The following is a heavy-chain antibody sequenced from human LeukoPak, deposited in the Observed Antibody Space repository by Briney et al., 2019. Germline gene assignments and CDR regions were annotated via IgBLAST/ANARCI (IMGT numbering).Heavy chain of an antibody. CDR3: ARGVLKTYYYGSGSYYKSRFYYYYYMDV. CDR2: IVAIFGTA. Sequence: VASVKVSCKASGGTLSRFAISWVRQAPGQGLEWMGGIVAIFGTANYAQKFQGRVTITADESTSTAYMELSSLRSEDTAVYYCARGVLKTYYYGSGSYYKSRFYYYYYMDVWGKGTTVTISS. CDR1: GGTLSRFA. J-gene: IGHJ6*03. D-gene: IGHD3-10*01. V-gene: IGHV1-69*13.